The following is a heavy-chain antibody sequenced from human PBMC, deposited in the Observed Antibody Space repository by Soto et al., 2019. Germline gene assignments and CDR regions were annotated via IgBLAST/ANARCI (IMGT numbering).Heavy chain of an antibody. CDR2: IWYDGSNK. CDR1: GFTFSSYI. D-gene: IGHD3-10*01. CDR3: ARDSPYGSGSYYRIPTNYYYYYGMDV. V-gene: IGHV3-33*08. J-gene: IGHJ6*02. Sequence: GGSLRLSCAASGFTFSSYIMNWVRQAPGKGLEWVAVIWYDGSNKYYADSVKGRFTISRDNSKNTLYLQMNSLRAEDTAVYYCARDSPYGSGSYYRIPTNYYYYYGMDVWGQGTTVTVSS.